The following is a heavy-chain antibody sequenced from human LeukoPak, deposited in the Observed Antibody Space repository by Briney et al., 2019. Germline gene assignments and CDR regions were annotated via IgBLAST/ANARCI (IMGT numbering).Heavy chain of an antibody. J-gene: IGHJ4*02. D-gene: IGHD6-6*01. V-gene: IGHV4-34*01. CDR2: INHSGST. CDR1: GGSFSGYY. Sequence: PSETLCLTCAVYGGSFSGYYWSWIRQPPGKGLEWIGEINHSGSTNYNPSLKSRVTISVDTSKNQFSLKLSSVTAADTAVYYCASLYSSSNYWGQGTLVTVSS. CDR3: ASLYSSSNY.